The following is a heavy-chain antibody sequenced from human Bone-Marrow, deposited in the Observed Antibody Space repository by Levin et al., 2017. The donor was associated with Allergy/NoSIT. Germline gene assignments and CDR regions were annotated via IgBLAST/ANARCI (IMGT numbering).Heavy chain of an antibody. Sequence: GGSLRLSCAVSGFTVSHNYMYWVRQAPGKGLDWVSSIHHGGSTYYADSVKGRFTISRDYSKNILYLQMNNLKAEDTAVYYCARDLGTRSDLTFDYWGQGTLVAVS. CDR3: ARDLGTRSDLTFDY. J-gene: IGHJ4*02. CDR1: GFTVSHNY. D-gene: IGHD3-9*01. CDR2: IHHGGST. V-gene: IGHV3-53*01.